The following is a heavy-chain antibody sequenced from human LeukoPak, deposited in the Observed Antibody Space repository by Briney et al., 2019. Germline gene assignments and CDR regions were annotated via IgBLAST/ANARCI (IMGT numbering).Heavy chain of an antibody. CDR3: ARELRIVDTTMLNYYYYYYMDV. Sequence: PGGSLRLSCAASGFTFSGYAMSWVRQAPGKGLEWVSGIYSDATTYYADSVKGRFTISRDNSKNTLSLQMNSLRAEDTAVYYCARELRIVDTTMLNYYYYYYMDVWGKGTTVTVSS. V-gene: IGHV3-53*01. CDR1: GFTFSGYA. J-gene: IGHJ6*03. CDR2: IYSDATT. D-gene: IGHD5-18*01.